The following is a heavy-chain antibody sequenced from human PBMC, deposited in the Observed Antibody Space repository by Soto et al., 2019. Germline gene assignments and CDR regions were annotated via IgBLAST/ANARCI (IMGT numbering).Heavy chain of an antibody. CDR2: ISSSSSYI. J-gene: IGHJ6*03. CDR1: GFTFSSYS. Sequence: GGSLRLSCAASGFTFSSYSMNWVRQAPGKGLEWVSSISSSSSYIYYADSVKGRFTISRDNAKNSLYLQMNSLRAEDTAVYYCARGRDYSNVSYYYYYMDVWGKGTTVTVSS. V-gene: IGHV3-21*01. D-gene: IGHD4-4*01. CDR3: ARGRDYSNVSYYYYYMDV.